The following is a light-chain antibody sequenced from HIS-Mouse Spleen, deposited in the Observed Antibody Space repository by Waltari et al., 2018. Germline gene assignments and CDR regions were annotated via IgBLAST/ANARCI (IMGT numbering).Light chain of an antibody. CDR3: SSYTSSSTVV. V-gene: IGLV2-14*01. J-gene: IGLJ2*01. CDR2: EVS. CDR1: SSDVGGYNY. Sequence: QSALTQPASVSGSPGQSITISCTGTSSDVGGYNYVSWYQQHPGKAPNLMIYEVSNRPSGVSNRLSGSKSGNTASLTISGLQAEDEADYYCSSYTSSSTVVFGGGTKLTVL.